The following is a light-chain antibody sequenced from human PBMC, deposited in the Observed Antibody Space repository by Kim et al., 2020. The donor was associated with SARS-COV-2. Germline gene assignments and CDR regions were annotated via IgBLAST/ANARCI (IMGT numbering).Light chain of an antibody. CDR1: PSVSTAY. CDR2: GAS. V-gene: IGKV3-20*01. CDR3: QQYGGSPRWT. Sequence: PLERDTLSFRASPSVSTAYLAWYQQKPGQAPRLLIYGASSRATGIPDRFSGSGSGTDFTLTISRLEPEGFAVYYCQQYGGSPRWTFGQGTKVDIK. J-gene: IGKJ1*01.